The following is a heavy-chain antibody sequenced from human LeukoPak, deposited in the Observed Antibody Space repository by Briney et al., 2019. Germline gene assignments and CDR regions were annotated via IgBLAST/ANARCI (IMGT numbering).Heavy chain of an antibody. J-gene: IGHJ4*02. Sequence: PGRSLRLSCAASGFTFSSYGMHWVRQAPGKGLEWVAVIWYDGSNKYYADSVKGRFTNSRDNSRNTLYLQMNSLRAEDTAVYYCAKDLAGTSDYWGQGTLVTVSS. CDR2: IWYDGSNK. V-gene: IGHV3-33*06. CDR3: AKDLAGTSDY. CDR1: GFTFSSYG. D-gene: IGHD6-19*01.